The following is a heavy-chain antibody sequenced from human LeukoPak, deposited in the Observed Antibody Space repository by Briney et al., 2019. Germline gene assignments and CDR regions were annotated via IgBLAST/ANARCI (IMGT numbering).Heavy chain of an antibody. D-gene: IGHD6-13*01. CDR2: ISSSGSTI. J-gene: IGHJ4*02. CDR1: GFTFSSYE. Sequence: GGSLRLSCAASGFTFSSYEMNWVRQAPGKGLEWVSYISSSGSTIYYVDSVKGRFTISRDNAKNSLYLQMNSLRAEDTAVYYCARQLDRAAAGTLGYWGQGTLVTVSS. CDR3: ARQLDRAAAGTLGY. V-gene: IGHV3-48*03.